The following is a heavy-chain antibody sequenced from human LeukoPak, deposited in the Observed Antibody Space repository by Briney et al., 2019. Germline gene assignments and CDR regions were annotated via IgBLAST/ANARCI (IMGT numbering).Heavy chain of an antibody. V-gene: IGHV3-23*01. D-gene: IGHD2-2*01. J-gene: IGHJ6*02. CDR3: ASLVSTSLLDV. CDR1: GFTVSSNY. CDR2: ISGSGGST. Sequence: GGSLRLSCAASGFTVSSNYMSWVRQAPGKGLEWVSAISGSGGSTYYADSVKGRFTISRDNSKNTLYLQMNSLRAEDTAVYYCASLVSTSLLDVWGQGTTVTVSS.